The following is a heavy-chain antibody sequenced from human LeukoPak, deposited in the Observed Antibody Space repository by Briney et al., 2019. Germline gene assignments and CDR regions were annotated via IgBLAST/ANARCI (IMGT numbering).Heavy chain of an antibody. CDR2: INDSGGS. Sequence: SEPLSLPCAVYGDSLTGFWWTWLRQPPGRGLEWIGEINDSGGSYYNPSLKNGVTISVDTSNNQFSLRLSSVTAADTAVYYCAMRRGRTSGYVRAHRWFDPWGQGTPVTVSS. D-gene: IGHD5-12*01. CDR1: GDSLTGFW. CDR3: AMRRGRTSGYVRAHRWFDP. V-gene: IGHV4-34*01. J-gene: IGHJ5*02.